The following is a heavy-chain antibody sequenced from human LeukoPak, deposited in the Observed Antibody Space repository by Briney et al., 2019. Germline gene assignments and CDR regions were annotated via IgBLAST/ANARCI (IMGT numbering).Heavy chain of an antibody. Sequence: SETLSLTCTVSGVSISSYYWSWIRQPPGKGLEWIGYIYYSGSTNYNPSLKSRVTISVDTSKNQFSLKLSSVTAADTAVYYCARDRYGSGSYYNGNYFDYWGQGTLVTVSS. CDR2: IYYSGST. J-gene: IGHJ4*02. CDR3: ARDRYGSGSYYNGNYFDY. CDR1: GVSISSYY. D-gene: IGHD3-10*01. V-gene: IGHV4-59*01.